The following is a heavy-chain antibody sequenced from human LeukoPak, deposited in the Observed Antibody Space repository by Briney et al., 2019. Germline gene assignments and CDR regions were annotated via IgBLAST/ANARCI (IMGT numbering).Heavy chain of an antibody. D-gene: IGHD5-12*01. Sequence: PGGSLRLSCAASGFTFSSYGMHWVRQAPGKGLEWVAFIRYDGSNKYYADSVRGRFTISRDNSKNTLYLQMNSLRAEDTAVYYCARPAYGSGFIPLDYWGQGTLVTVSS. CDR2: IRYDGSNK. J-gene: IGHJ4*02. CDR1: GFTFSSYG. V-gene: IGHV3-30*02. CDR3: ARPAYGSGFIPLDY.